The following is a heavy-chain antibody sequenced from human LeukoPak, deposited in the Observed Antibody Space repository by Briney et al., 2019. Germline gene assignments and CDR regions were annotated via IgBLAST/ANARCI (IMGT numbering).Heavy chain of an antibody. Sequence: SETLSLTCAVYGGSLSGYYWSWIRQPPGKGLEWIGEINHSGSTNYNPSLKSRVTISVDTSKNHFSLKLSSVTAADTAVYYCARHVGYCSGGSCYSPNWFDPWGQGTLVTVSS. CDR2: INHSGST. D-gene: IGHD2-15*01. J-gene: IGHJ5*02. CDR1: GGSLSGYY. V-gene: IGHV4-34*01. CDR3: ARHVGYCSGGSCYSPNWFDP.